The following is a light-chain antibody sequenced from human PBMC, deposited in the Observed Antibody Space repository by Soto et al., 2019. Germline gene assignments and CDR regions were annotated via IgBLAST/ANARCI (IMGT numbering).Light chain of an antibody. CDR1: SSDVGGYNY. CDR3: SSYTCTSTYV. J-gene: IGLJ1*01. CDR2: HVS. V-gene: IGLV2-14*01. Sequence: QSALTQPASVSGSPGQSIAISCTGTSSDVGGYNYVSWYQQYPGKAPKLMIYHVSNRPSGVSNRFSGSKSGNSASLTISGLQAEDEADYYCSSYTCTSTYVFGTGTKRTVL.